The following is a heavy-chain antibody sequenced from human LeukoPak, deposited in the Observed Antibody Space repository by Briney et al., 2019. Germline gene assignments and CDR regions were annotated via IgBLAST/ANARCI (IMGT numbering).Heavy chain of an antibody. CDR1: GGSISSSSYY. J-gene: IGHJ4*02. Sequence: SEALSLTCTVSGGSISSSSYYWGWIRQPPGKGLEWIGSIYYSGSTYYNPSLKSRVTISVDTSKNQFSLKLSSVTAADTAVYYCARFVVGDYFDYWGQGTLVTVSS. D-gene: IGHD2-21*01. CDR2: IYYSGST. V-gene: IGHV4-39*07. CDR3: ARFVVGDYFDY.